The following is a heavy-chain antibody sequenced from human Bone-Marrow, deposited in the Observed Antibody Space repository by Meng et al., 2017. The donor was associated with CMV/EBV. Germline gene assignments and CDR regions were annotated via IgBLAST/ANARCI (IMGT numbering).Heavy chain of an antibody. CDR3: ARDYPLTSGSLV. CDR1: GFTFSDYY. D-gene: IGHD1-26*01. Sequence: GESLKISCAASGFTFSDYYMSWIRQAPGKGLEWVSYISSSGSTIYYADSVKGRFTISRDNAKNSLYLQMNSLRAEDTAVYYCARDYPLTSGSLVWGQGTLVTVSS. CDR2: ISSSGSTI. J-gene: IGHJ4*02. V-gene: IGHV3-11*04.